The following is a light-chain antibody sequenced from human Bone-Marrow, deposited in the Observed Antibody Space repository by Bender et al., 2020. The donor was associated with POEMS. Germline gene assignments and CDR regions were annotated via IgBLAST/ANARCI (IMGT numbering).Light chain of an antibody. CDR2: ADS. V-gene: IGLV3-21*03. J-gene: IGLJ2*01. CDR3: QVWDSSSDDPVV. CDR1: KIGSKG. Sequence: SYVLTQPPSVSVAPGKTARITCEGDKIGSKGVHWYQQKSGQAPVLVVYADSDRPSGITARFSGSKSGNTATLTISRVEAGDEADYHCQVWDSSSDDPVVFGGGTTLTVL.